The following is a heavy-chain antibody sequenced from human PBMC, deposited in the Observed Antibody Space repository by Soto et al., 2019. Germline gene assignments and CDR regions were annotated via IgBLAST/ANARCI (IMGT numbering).Heavy chain of an antibody. Sequence: SETLSLTSAVSGGSISSGGYSWSWIRQPPEKGLEWXGYXXHXGXXXYXXSLKSRVTISVDRSKNQFSLKLSSVTAADTAVYYCAAGGGAYYGMDVWGQGTRVTVSS. CDR3: AAGGGAYYGMDV. CDR1: GGSISSGGYS. CDR2: XXHXGXX. J-gene: IGHJ6*02. V-gene: IGHV4-30-2*01. D-gene: IGHD3-16*01.